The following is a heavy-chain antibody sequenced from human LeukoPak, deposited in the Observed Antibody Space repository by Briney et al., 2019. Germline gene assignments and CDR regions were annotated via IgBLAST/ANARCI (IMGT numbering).Heavy chain of an antibody. D-gene: IGHD1-26*01. Sequence: GGSLRLSCAASGFTFSSYAMSWVRQAPGKGLEWVSAISGSGGSTYYADSVKGRFTISRDNSKNTLYLQMNSLRAEDTAVYYCAKVAKSRIVGATDFDYWGQGTLVTVSS. CDR2: ISGSGGST. J-gene: IGHJ4*02. V-gene: IGHV3-23*01. CDR3: AKVAKSRIVGATDFDY. CDR1: GFTFSSYA.